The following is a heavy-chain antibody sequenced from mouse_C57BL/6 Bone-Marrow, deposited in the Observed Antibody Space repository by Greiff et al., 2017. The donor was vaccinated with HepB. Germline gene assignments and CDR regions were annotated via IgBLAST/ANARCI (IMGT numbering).Heavy chain of an antibody. Sequence: QVQLQQPGAELVMPGASVKLSCKASGYTFTSYWMHWVKQRPGQGLEWIGEIDHSDSYTNYNQKFKGKSTLTVDKYSSTAYMQLSSLTSEDSAVYYCASERGLLRFDYWGQGTTLTVSS. J-gene: IGHJ2*01. CDR2: IDHSDSYT. D-gene: IGHD1-1*01. V-gene: IGHV1-69*01. CDR3: ASERGLLRFDY. CDR1: GYTFTSYW.